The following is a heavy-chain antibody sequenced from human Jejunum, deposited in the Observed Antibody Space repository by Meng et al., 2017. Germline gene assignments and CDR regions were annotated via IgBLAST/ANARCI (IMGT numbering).Heavy chain of an antibody. J-gene: IGHJ4*02. Sequence: GGSLRLSCAASGFTFSSFEMTWVRQAPGKGLEWMSYISSTSRNIYYADSVRGRFTVSRDNAANSLYLQMNSLRVDDTAVYYCARVGPTSTPLDYWGQGTLVTVSS. D-gene: IGHD3-16*01. CDR1: GFTFSSFE. V-gene: IGHV3-48*03. CDR2: ISSTSRNI. CDR3: ARVGPTSTPLDY.